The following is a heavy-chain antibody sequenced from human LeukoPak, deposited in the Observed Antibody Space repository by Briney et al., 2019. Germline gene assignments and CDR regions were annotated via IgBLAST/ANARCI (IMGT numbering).Heavy chain of an antibody. J-gene: IGHJ3*02. V-gene: IGHV4-61*02. CDR2: IYTSGST. CDR3: ARGVRTNGAFDI. D-gene: IGHD3-10*01. Sequence: PSETLSLTCTVSGGSISSGSYYWSWIRQPAGKGLEWIGRIYTSGSTNYNPSLKSRVTISVDTSKNQFSLKLSSVTAADTAVYYCARGVRTNGAFDIWGQGTMVTVSS. CDR1: GGSISSGSYY.